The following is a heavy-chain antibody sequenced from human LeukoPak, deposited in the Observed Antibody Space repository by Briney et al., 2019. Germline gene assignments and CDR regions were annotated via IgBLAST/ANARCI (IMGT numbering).Heavy chain of an antibody. Sequence: GGSLRLSCAASGFTFSSYGMDWVRPAPGRGLAWVSVISESGGSTYHADSVKGRPTIPRDKSKHALYLQINRLRAEDTAVSVRPKDGDAVSYVFQLWGQGTLVPVSS. V-gene: IGHV3-23*01. CDR3: PKDGDAVSYVFQL. CDR1: GFTFSSYG. J-gene: IGHJ1*01. D-gene: IGHD3-10*01. CDR2: ISESGGST.